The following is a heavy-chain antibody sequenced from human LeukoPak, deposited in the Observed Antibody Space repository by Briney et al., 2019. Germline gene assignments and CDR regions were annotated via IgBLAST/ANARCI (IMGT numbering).Heavy chain of an antibody. V-gene: IGHV3-21*06. CDR3: ARGGNYGDSYLDY. CDR1: EFTIRTYS. J-gene: IGHJ4*02. CDR2: LSSNSRYI. D-gene: IGHD4-17*01. Sequence: GGSLRLSCVASEFTIRTYSMNWVHQAPGKGLEWVSSLSSNSRYIYYEDSVKGRFTISRDNTKNSLYLQMSGLRAEDTAVYYCARGGNYGDSYLDYWGQGTLVTVSS.